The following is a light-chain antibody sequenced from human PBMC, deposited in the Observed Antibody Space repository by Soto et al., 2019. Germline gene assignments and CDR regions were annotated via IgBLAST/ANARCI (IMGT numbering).Light chain of an antibody. Sequence: QSVLTQPPSASGTPGQRVTISCSGSSSNIGSNYVFWYQHLPGAAPRLLIYNNNLRPSWVPDRFSGSKSGTSASLAISGLRYDDEADYYCATGDTSLSGVVFGGGTKLTVL. CDR2: NNN. J-gene: IGLJ2*01. V-gene: IGLV1-47*02. CDR3: ATGDTSLSGVV. CDR1: SSNIGSNY.